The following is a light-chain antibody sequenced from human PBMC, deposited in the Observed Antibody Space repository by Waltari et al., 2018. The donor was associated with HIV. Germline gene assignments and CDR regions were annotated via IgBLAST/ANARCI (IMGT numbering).Light chain of an antibody. J-gene: IGLJ2*01. CDR3: QVWDSGTDHPV. CDR2: YNS. V-gene: IGLV3-21*04. CDR1: NIGSRS. Sequence: SYVLSQPPSVSVAPGKTARITCGASNIGSRSVHWYQQKPGQAPVLVIYYNSDRPSGIPERFSGSNSENTATLTISRVEAGDEADYCCQVWDSGTDHPVFGGGTKLTVL.